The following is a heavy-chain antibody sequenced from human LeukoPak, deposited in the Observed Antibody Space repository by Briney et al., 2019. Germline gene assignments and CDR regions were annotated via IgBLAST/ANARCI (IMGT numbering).Heavy chain of an antibody. CDR3: ARYSSGFYYFDY. CDR1: GGSISSGAYY. D-gene: IGHD3-22*01. V-gene: IGHV4-31*03. J-gene: IGHJ4*02. CDR2: IYYSGNT. Sequence: SETLSLTCTVSGGSISSGAYYWSWIRQHPGKGLEWIGHIYYSGNTYCTPSLKSRVTISVDTSKNQFSLRLSSVTAADTAVYYCARYSSGFYYFDYWGQGTLVTVSS.